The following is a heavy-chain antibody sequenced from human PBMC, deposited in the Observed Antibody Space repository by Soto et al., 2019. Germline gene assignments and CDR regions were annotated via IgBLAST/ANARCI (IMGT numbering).Heavy chain of an antibody. V-gene: IGHV1-18*01. Sequence: QVHLMQSGAEVKSPGASVRVSCKASGYTFSSYGVSWVRQAPGQGLEFMGWISVYNGHTNYAQKFHGRFTMTTDTSTSTAYMELRSLRSADTAVYFCARCDFGDYVPTLDHWGQGTLVTVSA. CDR2: ISVYNGHT. D-gene: IGHD4-17*01. CDR1: GYTFSSYG. CDR3: ARCDFGDYVPTLDH. J-gene: IGHJ4*02.